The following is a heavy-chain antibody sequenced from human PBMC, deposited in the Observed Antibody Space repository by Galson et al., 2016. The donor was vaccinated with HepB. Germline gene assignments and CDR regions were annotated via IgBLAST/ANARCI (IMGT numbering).Heavy chain of an antibody. J-gene: IGHJ6*03. V-gene: IGHV1-3*01. CDR1: GYTFTNYP. CDR3: ARQDYDFWSSIKYYYYYYMDV. CDR2: INAGNGDT. Sequence: SVKVSCKASGYTFTNYPIHRVRQAPGQRLEWMGWINAGNGDTKYSQKFQGRVTITRDTSASTAYMELSSLRSEDTAVYYCARQDYDFWSSIKYYYYYYMDVWGKGTTVTVSS. D-gene: IGHD3-3*01.